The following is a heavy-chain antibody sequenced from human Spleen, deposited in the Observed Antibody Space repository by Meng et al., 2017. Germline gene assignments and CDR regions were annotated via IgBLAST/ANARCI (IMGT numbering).Heavy chain of an antibody. D-gene: IGHD5-18*01. J-gene: IGHJ4*02. Sequence: GESLKISCAASGFIFSDHYMNWIRQAPGEGLEWVSYINTSGSTICYADSVKGRLTISRDNAKNSLFLQMDSLKTEDTAVYYCARGTPMVGFNYWGQGTLVTVSS. CDR3: ARGTPMVGFNY. CDR2: INTSGSTI. V-gene: IGHV3-11*01. CDR1: GFIFSDHY.